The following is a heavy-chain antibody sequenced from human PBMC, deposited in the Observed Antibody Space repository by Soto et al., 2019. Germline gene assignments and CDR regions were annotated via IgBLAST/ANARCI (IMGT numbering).Heavy chain of an antibody. D-gene: IGHD3-22*01. Sequence: PGGSLRLSCAASGFTFSNAWMSWVRQAPGKGLEWVGRIKSKTDGGTTDYAAPVKGRFTISRDDSKNTLYLQMNSLKTEDTAVYYCTTLPMSMSPGTRHGIDVWGQGTTVTVSS. CDR2: IKSKTDGGTT. CDR3: TTLPMSMSPGTRHGIDV. J-gene: IGHJ6*02. CDR1: GFTFSNAW. V-gene: IGHV3-15*01.